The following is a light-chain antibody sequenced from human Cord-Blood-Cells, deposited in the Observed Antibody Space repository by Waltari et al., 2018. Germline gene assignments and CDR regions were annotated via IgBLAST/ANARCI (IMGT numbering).Light chain of an antibody. Sequence: QSALTQPASVSGSPGQSITISCTGTSSDVGRYHYVSWYQQHPGKAPKLMIYDVSKRPSGVSNRFSGSKSGNTASLTISGLQAEDEADYYCSSYTSSSTLVFGGGTKLTVL. J-gene: IGLJ3*02. CDR1: SSDVGRYHY. CDR3: SSYTSSSTLV. CDR2: DVS. V-gene: IGLV2-14*01.